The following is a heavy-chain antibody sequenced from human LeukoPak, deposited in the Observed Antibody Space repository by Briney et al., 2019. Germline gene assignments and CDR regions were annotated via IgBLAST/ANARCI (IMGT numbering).Heavy chain of an antibody. D-gene: IGHD3-16*01. CDR2: VDPDDGET. Sequence: ASVKVSCKVSGYTLTELSMNWVRQAPGEGLEWMGGVDPDDGETIYAQKFQGRVTMTEDTSTDTAYMELSSLRAEDTALYYCARALRRYKYDYPSPDYWGQGTLVTVSS. CDR3: ARALRRYKYDYPSPDY. CDR1: GYTLTELS. V-gene: IGHV1-24*01. J-gene: IGHJ4*02.